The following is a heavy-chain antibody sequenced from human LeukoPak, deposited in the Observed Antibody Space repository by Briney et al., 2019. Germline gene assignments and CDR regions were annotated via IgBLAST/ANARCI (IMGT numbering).Heavy chain of an antibody. CDR1: GGSISSSSYY. CDR3: ARVRGGSGLFDY. CDR2: IYYSGST. Sequence: SETLSLTCTVSGGSISSSSYYWGWIRQPPGKGLEWIGSIYYSGSTYYNPSLKSRVTISVDTSKNQFSLKLSSVTAADTAVYYCARVRGGSGLFDYWGQGTLVTVSS. D-gene: IGHD3-16*01. V-gene: IGHV4-39*07. J-gene: IGHJ4*02.